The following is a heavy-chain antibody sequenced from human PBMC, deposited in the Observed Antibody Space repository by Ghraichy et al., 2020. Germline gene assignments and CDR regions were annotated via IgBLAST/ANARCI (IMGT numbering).Heavy chain of an antibody. J-gene: IGHJ4*02. CDR3: ARGLDYYGSGSFDY. CDR2: INHSGST. V-gene: IGHV4-34*01. D-gene: IGHD3-10*01. Sequence: SETLSLTCAVYGGSFSGYYWSWIRQPPGKGLEWIGEINHSGSTNYNPSLKSRVTISVDTSKNQFSLKLSSVTAADTAVYYCARGLDYYGSGSFDYWGQGTLVTVSS. CDR1: GGSFSGYY.